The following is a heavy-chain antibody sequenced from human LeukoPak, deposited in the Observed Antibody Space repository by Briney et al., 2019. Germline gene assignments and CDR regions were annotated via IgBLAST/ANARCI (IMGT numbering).Heavy chain of an antibody. CDR1: GYSFTSYW. V-gene: IGHV5-51*01. D-gene: IGHD2-2*02. J-gene: IGHJ4*02. Sequence: GESLKISCKGSGYSFTSYWIGWVRQMPGKGLEWMGIIYPGDSDTRYSPSFQGQVTISADKSISTTYRQWSSRNASESAMLYCARRGAHCSSTSCYMVFDYWGQETLVTVSS. CDR2: IYPGDSDT. CDR3: ARRGAHCSSTSCYMVFDY.